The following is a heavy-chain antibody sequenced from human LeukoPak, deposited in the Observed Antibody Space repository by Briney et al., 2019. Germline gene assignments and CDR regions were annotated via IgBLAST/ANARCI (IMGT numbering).Heavy chain of an antibody. CDR1: GGSINIGDYY. J-gene: IGHJ5*02. CDR3: ARAIMTTRARFDP. Sequence: SETLSLTCTASGGSINIGDYYWSWILQPPGKGLEWIGYIYYSGSTYYNPSLKSRVTISVDTSKNQFSLKLTSVTAADTAMYYCARAIMTTRARFDPWGQGTLVTVSS. V-gene: IGHV4-30-4*01. CDR2: IYYSGST. D-gene: IGHD4-11*01.